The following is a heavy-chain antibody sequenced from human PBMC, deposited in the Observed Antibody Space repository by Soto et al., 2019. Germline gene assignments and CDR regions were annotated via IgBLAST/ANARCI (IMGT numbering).Heavy chain of an antibody. Sequence: QVQLQESGPGLVKPSQTLSLTCTVSGGSISSGGYYWNWIRQHPGKGLEWIGYIYYSGSTYYNPSLKFRFTIPEDPPKNQFSRRLSSVTPADTAVYYCAREPLTWGQGTRVTVSS. CDR2: IYYSGST. CDR1: GGSISSGGYY. V-gene: IGHV4-31*03. J-gene: IGHJ4*02. CDR3: AREPLT.